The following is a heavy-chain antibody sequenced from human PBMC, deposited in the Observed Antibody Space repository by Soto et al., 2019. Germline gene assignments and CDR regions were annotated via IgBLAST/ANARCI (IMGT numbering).Heavy chain of an antibody. V-gene: IGHV1-58*01. CDR2: IAVGSGYT. CDR1: GFTFTSSA. D-gene: IGHD2-8*01. J-gene: IGHJ4*02. CDR3: AADATAWQQMVPSDY. Sequence: ASVKVSCKASGFTFTSSAFQWVRQARGQRLEWIGWIAVGSGYTNYAQRFQDRVTLTRDMSTATTYMELSRLTSEDTAIYYCAADATAWQQMVPSDYWGQGTLVTVS.